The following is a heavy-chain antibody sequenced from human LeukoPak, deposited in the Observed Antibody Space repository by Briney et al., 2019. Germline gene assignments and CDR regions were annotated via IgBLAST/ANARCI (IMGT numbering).Heavy chain of an antibody. CDR1: GGSISSYY. Sequence: SETLSLTCTVSGGSISSYYWSWIRQPPGKGLEWIGYIYYTGNTYYNPSLKSRLTISVDTSKNQFSLKLSSVTAADTAVYYCVRDQYCGGDCTAPPPYYYNMDVWGKGTKVTVSS. CDR3: VRDQYCGGDCTAPPPYYYNMDV. J-gene: IGHJ6*03. D-gene: IGHD2-21*01. V-gene: IGHV4-59*06. CDR2: IYYTGNT.